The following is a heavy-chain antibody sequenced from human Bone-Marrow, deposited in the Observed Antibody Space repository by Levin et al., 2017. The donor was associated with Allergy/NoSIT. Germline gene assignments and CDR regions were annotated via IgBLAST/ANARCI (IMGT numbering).Heavy chain of an antibody. J-gene: IGHJ4*02. CDR1: GFTFSNAW. D-gene: IGHD4-23*01. V-gene: IGHV3-15*07. CDR3: TTAVITVVNYYFDY. Sequence: PSETLSLTCAASGFTFSNAWMNWVRQAPGKGLEWVGRIKSKTDGGTTDYAAPVKGRFTISRDDSKNTLYLQMNSLKTEGTAVYYCTTAVITVVNYYFDYWGQGTLVTVSS. CDR2: IKSKTDGGTT.